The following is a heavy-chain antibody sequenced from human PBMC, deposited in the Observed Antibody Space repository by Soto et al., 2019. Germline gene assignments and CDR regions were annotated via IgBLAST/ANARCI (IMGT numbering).Heavy chain of an antibody. CDR1: GGSFSGYY. D-gene: IGHD1-26*01. CDR3: ARAPSAPGSSGASWFDP. Sequence: QVQLQQWGAGLLKPSETLSLTCAVYGGSFSGYYWSWIRQPPGKGLEWIGEINHSGSTNYNPSLKSRVTISVDTSKNQFTLKLSSVTAADTAVYYCARAPSAPGSSGASWFDPWGQGTLVTVSS. V-gene: IGHV4-34*01. CDR2: INHSGST. J-gene: IGHJ5*02.